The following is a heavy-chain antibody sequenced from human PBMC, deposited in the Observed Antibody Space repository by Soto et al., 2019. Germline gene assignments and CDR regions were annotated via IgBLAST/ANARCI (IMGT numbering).Heavy chain of an antibody. D-gene: IGHD1-26*01. J-gene: IGHJ1*01. CDR1: GGSFSSYA. Sequence: SVKVSCKASGGSFSSYAISWVRQAPGQGLEWMGGIIPIFGTANYAQKFQGRVTITADESTSTAYMELSSLRSEDTAVYYCASARGSLGTAIDRGLAEYFQHWGQGTLVTVSS. CDR2: IIPIFGTA. CDR3: ASARGSLGTAIDRGLAEYFQH. V-gene: IGHV1-69*13.